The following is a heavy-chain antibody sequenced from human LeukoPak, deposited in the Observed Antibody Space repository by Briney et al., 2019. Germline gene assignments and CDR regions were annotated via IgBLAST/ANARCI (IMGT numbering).Heavy chain of an antibody. D-gene: IGHD5-18*01. CDR3: ARDHSYGYAYSFDF. Sequence: PGGSLRLSCAASGFTFSNFAMHWVRPAPGKGLHWVAFISYDGNKKYYADSVKGRFTISRDSSKNTVYLEMHSLRPEDTAVYYCARDHSYGYAYSFDFWGRGNLVTVSS. CDR2: ISYDGNKK. CDR1: GFTFSNFA. J-gene: IGHJ4*02. V-gene: IGHV3-30*02.